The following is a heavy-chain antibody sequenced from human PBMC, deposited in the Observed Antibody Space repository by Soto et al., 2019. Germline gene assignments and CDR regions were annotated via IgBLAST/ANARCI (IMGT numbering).Heavy chain of an antibody. J-gene: IGHJ5*02. CDR3: TQVYGSGSWGWYFHS. D-gene: IGHD1-26*01. V-gene: IGHV2-5*02. CDR1: GFSLTTTGVG. Sequence: QITLRESGPSLVKPTETLTLTCTFSGFSLTTTGVGVGWVRQPPGKALEWLAVVFWDGGERYSPSLKSRVTIAKDTSKDQVGFTMANMDPADTATYFFTQVYGSGSWGWYFHSWGQGTLVTVSS. CDR2: VFWDGGE.